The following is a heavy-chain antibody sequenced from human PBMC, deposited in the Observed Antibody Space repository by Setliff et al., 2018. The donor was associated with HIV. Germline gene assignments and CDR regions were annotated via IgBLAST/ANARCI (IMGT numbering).Heavy chain of an antibody. V-gene: IGHV5-51*01. Sequence: GESLKISCKGSGYSFPTYWIAWVRQMPGNGPEWMGVIYPDESDSRYSPSFQGQVTLSADKSLNTAYLQWSSLKASDTAMYYCARLSGGNPNDAFDIWGQGTMVTVSS. CDR2: IYPDESDS. D-gene: IGHD2-15*01. J-gene: IGHJ3*02. CDR1: GYSFPTYW. CDR3: ARLSGGNPNDAFDI.